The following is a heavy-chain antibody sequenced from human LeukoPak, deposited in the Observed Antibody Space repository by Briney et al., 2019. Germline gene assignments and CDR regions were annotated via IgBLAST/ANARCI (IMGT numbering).Heavy chain of an antibody. J-gene: IGHJ3*02. Sequence: PGGSLRLSCTASGFTFTTYWMSWVRQAPGKGLEWVGRIKSKTDGGTTDYAAPVKGRFTISRDDSKNTLYLQMNSLKTEDTAVYYCTTDPEVGATEDAFDIWGQGTMVTVSS. CDR2: IKSKTDGGTT. CDR3: TTDPEVGATEDAFDI. D-gene: IGHD1-26*01. CDR1: GFTFTTYW. V-gene: IGHV3-15*01.